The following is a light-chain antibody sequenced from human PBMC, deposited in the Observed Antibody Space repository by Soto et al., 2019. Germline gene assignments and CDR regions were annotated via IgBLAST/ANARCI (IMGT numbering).Light chain of an antibody. J-gene: IGKJ1*01. V-gene: IGKV1-5*01. CDR2: DAS. CDR1: QSIDTW. CDR3: QQYSDYSPWT. Sequence: DIQMTQSPSTLSASVGDRVTITCRASQSIDTWLAWYQQKPGKAPRLLLYDASTLESGVPSGFSGSGSGTEFTLTISSLQPDDFATYFCQQYSDYSPWTFGQGTKVEIK.